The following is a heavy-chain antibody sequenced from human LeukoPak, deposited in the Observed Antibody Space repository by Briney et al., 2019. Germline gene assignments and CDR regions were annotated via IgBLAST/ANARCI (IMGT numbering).Heavy chain of an antibody. CDR1: GGTFSSYA. CDR2: IIPIFGTA. J-gene: IGHJ3*02. V-gene: IGHV1-69*13. D-gene: IGHD3-10*01. Sequence: SVKVSCTASGGTFSSYAISWVRQAPEPGLEWMGGIIPIFGTANYAQKFQGRVTITADESTSTAYMELSSLRSEDTGVYYCASSITMVRGVMVLDAFDIWGQGTMVTVSS. CDR3: ASSITMVRGVMVLDAFDI.